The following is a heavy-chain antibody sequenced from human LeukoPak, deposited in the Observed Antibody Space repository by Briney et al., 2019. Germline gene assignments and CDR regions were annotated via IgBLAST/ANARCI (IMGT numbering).Heavy chain of an antibody. CDR1: GGSISSDY. CDR2: ISASGNT. D-gene: IGHD2-21*02. V-gene: IGHV4-4*07. CDR3: VRQGVATAIEY. J-gene: IGHJ4*02. Sequence: PSETLSLTCTVSGGSISSDYWSWIRQPAGKGLEWIGRISASGNTNYNPSLKSRVTMSVDTSKNLFALKLSSVTAADTAVYYCVRQGVATAIEYWGQGTLVTVSS.